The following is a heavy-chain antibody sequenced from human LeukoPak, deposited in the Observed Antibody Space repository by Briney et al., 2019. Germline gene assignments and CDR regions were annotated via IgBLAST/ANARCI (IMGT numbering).Heavy chain of an antibody. CDR3: ARSSATYHEGFDF. J-gene: IGHJ4*02. CDR1: GGSISNYY. CDR2: IHYSGST. Sequence: SETLSLTCTVSGGSISNYYWSWIRQPPGKGLEWIGYIHYSGSTNYIPSLKSRVTISLDTSKNQFSRRLSSVTAADTAVYYCARSSATYHEGFDFWGQGTLVTVSS. V-gene: IGHV4-59*08. D-gene: IGHD1-14*01.